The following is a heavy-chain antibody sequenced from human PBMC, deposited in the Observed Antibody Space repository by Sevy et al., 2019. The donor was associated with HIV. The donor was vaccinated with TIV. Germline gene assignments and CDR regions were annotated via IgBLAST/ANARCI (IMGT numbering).Heavy chain of an antibody. Sequence: GGSLRLSCAASGFTFSSYSMNWVRQAPGKGLEWVSSISSSSSYIYYADSVKGRFTISRDNAKNSLYLQMNSLRAEDTAVYYCARAPDFWGGYYSCWFDPWGQGTLVTVSS. D-gene: IGHD3-3*01. CDR3: ARAPDFWGGYYSCWFDP. CDR1: GFTFSSYS. V-gene: IGHV3-21*01. CDR2: ISSSSSYI. J-gene: IGHJ5*02.